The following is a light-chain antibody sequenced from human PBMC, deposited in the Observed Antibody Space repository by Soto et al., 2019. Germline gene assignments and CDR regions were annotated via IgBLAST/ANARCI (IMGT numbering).Light chain of an antibody. Sequence: DIQLTQSPSFLSASVGDRVTITCRASQGISSYIAWYQQKPGKAPKLLIYDASTLQSGVPSRFSGSGSGTEFTLTISSLQPEDFATYYCQQLDSYPITFGKGTRLEIK. CDR2: DAS. CDR3: QQLDSYPIT. CDR1: QGISSY. J-gene: IGKJ5*01. V-gene: IGKV1-9*01.